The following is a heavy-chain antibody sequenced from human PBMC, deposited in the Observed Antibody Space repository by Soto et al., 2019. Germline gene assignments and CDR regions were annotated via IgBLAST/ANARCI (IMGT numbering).Heavy chain of an antibody. D-gene: IGHD1-26*01. CDR2: TYYRSKWYN. J-gene: IGHJ3*02. CDR3: ARVSGELLGAFDI. CDR1: GDSVSSNSAA. Sequence: SQTLSLTCAISGDSVSSNSAAWNRIRQSPSRGLEWLGRTYYRSKWYNDYAVSVKSRITINPDTSKNQFSLQLNSVTPEDTAVYYCARVSGELLGAFDIWGQGTMVTVSS. V-gene: IGHV6-1*01.